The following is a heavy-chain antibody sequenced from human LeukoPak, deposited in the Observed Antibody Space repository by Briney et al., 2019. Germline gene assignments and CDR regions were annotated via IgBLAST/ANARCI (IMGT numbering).Heavy chain of an antibody. CDR3: ARDREGSGSYYDY. D-gene: IGHD3-10*01. J-gene: IGHJ4*02. CDR1: GFTFSSYT. CDR2: IKNDGSEK. V-gene: IGHV3-7*01. Sequence: SGGSLRLSCAASGFTFSSYTMNWVRQAPGKGLEWVANIKNDGSEKYYVDSVKGRFTISRDNAKNSLYLQMNSLRAEDTAVYYCARDREGSGSYYDYWGQGTLVTVSS.